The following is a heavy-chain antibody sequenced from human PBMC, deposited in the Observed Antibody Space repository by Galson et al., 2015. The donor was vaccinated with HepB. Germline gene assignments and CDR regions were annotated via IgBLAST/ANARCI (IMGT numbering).Heavy chain of an antibody. D-gene: IGHD3-10*01. CDR3: SRDQDYHGSGNFKF. CDR1: GYTFTDYY. CDR2: INPDSGVT. Sequence: SVKVSCKASGYTFTDYYVHWVRQAPGQGLEWMGWINPDSGVTNYAQKFQGRVTLTRDTSISTAYMELSRLRSDDTAVYYCSRDQDYHGSGNFKFWGQGTLVTVSS. V-gene: IGHV1-2*02. J-gene: IGHJ4*02.